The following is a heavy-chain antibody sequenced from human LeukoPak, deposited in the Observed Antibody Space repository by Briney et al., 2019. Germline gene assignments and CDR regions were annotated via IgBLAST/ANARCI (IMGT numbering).Heavy chain of an antibody. CDR2: ICYSGST. V-gene: IGHV4-59*02. J-gene: IGHJ4*02. CDR3: ARDQGGYSYGFDY. Sequence: SETLSLTCTVSGGSVSSYYWSWIRQPPGKGLEWIGYICYSGSTNYNPSLKTRVTISVDTSKNQFSLKLSSVTAADTAVYYCARDQGGYSYGFDYWGQGTLVTVSS. D-gene: IGHD5-18*01. CDR1: GGSVSSYY.